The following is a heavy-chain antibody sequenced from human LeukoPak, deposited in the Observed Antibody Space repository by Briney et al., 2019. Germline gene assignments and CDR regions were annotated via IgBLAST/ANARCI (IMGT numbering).Heavy chain of an antibody. D-gene: IGHD1-1*01. J-gene: IGHJ4*02. CDR1: GFTFSSYS. V-gene: IGHV3-48*01. Sequence: GGSLRLSCAASGFTFSSYSMNWVRQAPGKGLEWVSYISSSTIYYADSVKGRFTISRDNAKNSLYLQMNSLRAEDTAVYYCARVFLEPSFDYWGQGTLVTVSS. CDR2: ISSSTI. CDR3: ARVFLEPSFDY.